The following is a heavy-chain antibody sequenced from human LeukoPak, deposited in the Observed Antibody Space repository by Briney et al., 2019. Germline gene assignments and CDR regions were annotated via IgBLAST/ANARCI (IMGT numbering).Heavy chain of an antibody. CDR3: ARSTNSKPFDY. CDR2: IYHSGST. Sequence: SETLSLTCAVSGGSIDISNWWNWVRQPPGKGLEWIGEIYHSGSTNYNPSLKSRVTMSVDKSKNQFSPKVTSVTAADTAVYYCARSTNSKPFDYWGQGTLVTVSS. J-gene: IGHJ4*02. CDR1: GGSIDISNW. V-gene: IGHV4-4*02. D-gene: IGHD4-11*01.